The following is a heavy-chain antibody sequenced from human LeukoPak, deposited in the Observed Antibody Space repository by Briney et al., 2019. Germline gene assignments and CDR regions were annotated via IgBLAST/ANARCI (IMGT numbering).Heavy chain of an antibody. V-gene: IGHV3-7*01. CDR3: VRGPVQAIYYYYYMDV. CDR2: IKHDGSEE. J-gene: IGHJ6*03. Sequence: SGGSLRFSCAASGFTFSAYEMNWVRQAPGKGLEWVANIKHDGSEEDYVGSVKGRFTMSRDNAKMSLYLQMNSLRVEDSAVYYCVRGPVQAIYYYYYMDVWGNGTAVTVSS. CDR1: GFTFSAYE.